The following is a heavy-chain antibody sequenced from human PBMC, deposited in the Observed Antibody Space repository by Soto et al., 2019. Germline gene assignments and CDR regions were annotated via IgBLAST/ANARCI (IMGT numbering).Heavy chain of an antibody. Sequence: PGGSLRLSCAASGFTFDDYAMHWVRQAPGKGLEWVSGISWNSGSIGYADSVKGRFTISRDNAKNSLYLQMNSLRAEDTALYYCAKNMVGCSGGSFYYHYYYGMDLWGQGTTVTASS. J-gene: IGHJ6*02. D-gene: IGHD2-15*01. CDR3: AKNMVGCSGGSFYYHYYYGMDL. V-gene: IGHV3-9*01. CDR2: ISWNSGSI. CDR1: GFTFDDYA.